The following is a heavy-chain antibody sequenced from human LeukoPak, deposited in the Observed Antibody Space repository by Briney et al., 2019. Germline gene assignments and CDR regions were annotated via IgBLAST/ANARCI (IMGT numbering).Heavy chain of an antibody. CDR1: GGTFSSSA. CDR2: IIPLFGTA. V-gene: IGHV1-69*06. D-gene: IGHD1-26*01. J-gene: IGHJ4*02. CDR3: ARVEGLGATTVGFDY. Sequence: GASVKVSCKASGGTFSSSAISWVRQAPGQGLEWMGRIIPLFGTANYAQKFRGRVTITADKSTSTAYMELSSLRSEDTAVYYCARVEGLGATTVGFDYWGQGTLVTVSS.